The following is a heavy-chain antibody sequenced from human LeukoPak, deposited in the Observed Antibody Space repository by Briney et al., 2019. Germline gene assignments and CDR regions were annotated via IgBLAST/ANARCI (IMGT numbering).Heavy chain of an antibody. D-gene: IGHD3-22*01. CDR3: AKTYYYDSSGYLRSAFDI. V-gene: IGHV1-69*04. CDR2: IIPIFGIA. Sequence: SVKVSCKASGGTFSSYAISWVRQAPGQGLEWMGRIIPIFGIANYAQKFQGRVTITADKSTSTAYMELSSLRSEDTAVYYCAKTYYYDSSGYLRSAFDIWGQGTMVTASS. J-gene: IGHJ3*02. CDR1: GGTFSSYA.